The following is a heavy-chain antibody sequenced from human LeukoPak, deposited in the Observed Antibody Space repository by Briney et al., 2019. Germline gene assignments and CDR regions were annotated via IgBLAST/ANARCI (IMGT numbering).Heavy chain of an antibody. CDR1: GYTFTSYG. J-gene: IGHJ6*02. CDR3: ARDRLYSYGHYGMDV. D-gene: IGHD5-18*01. Sequence: GASVKVSCTASGYTFTSYGISWVRQAPGQGLGWMGWISAYNGDRDYAQKLQGRVTMTTDTSTSTAYMELRSLTSDDKAVYYCARDRLYSYGHYGMDVWGQGTTVTVSS. V-gene: IGHV1-18*01. CDR2: ISAYNGDR.